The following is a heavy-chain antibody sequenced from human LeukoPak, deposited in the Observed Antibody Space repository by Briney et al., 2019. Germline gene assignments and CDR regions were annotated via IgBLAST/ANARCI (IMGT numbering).Heavy chain of an antibody. CDR3: ARVLMVRGVIIDDAFDI. V-gene: IGHV4-34*01. Sequence: PSETLSLTCAVYGGSFSGYYWSWIRQPPGKGLEWIGEINHSGSTNYNPSLKSRVTMSVDTSKNQFSLKLSSVTAADTAVYYCARVLMVRGVIIDDAFDIWGQGTMVTVSS. CDR1: GGSFSGYY. D-gene: IGHD3-10*01. J-gene: IGHJ3*02. CDR2: INHSGST.